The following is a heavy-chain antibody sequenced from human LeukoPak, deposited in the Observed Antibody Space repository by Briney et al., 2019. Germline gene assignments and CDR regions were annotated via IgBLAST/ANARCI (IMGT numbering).Heavy chain of an antibody. CDR1: GGSFSGYY. Sequence: SETLSLTCAVYGGSFSGYYWSWIRQPPGKGLEWIGEINHSGSTNYNPSLKSRVTISVDTSKNQFSLKLSSVAAADTAVYYCARLRYFDWSWFDYWGQGTLVTVSS. CDR3: ARLRYFDWSWFDY. CDR2: INHSGST. V-gene: IGHV4-34*01. D-gene: IGHD3-9*01. J-gene: IGHJ4*02.